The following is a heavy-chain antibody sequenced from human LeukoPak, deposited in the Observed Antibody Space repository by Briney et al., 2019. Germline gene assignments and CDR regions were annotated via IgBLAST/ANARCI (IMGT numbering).Heavy chain of an antibody. V-gene: IGHV3-11*01. CDR3: ARRKNYYDY. Sequence: TGGSLRLSCAASGFTFSDYYMSWIQQTPGKGLEWVSYISSSGTTIYYADSVKGRFTISRDNAKNSLYLQMNSLRAEDTAVYYCARRKNYYDYWGQGTLVTVSS. CDR2: ISSSGTTI. D-gene: IGHD2/OR15-2a*01. CDR1: GFTFSDYY. J-gene: IGHJ4*02.